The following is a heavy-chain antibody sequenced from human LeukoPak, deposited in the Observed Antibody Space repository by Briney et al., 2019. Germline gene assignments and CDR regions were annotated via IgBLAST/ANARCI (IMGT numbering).Heavy chain of an antibody. D-gene: IGHD3-22*01. CDR1: GFTFSSYA. Sequence: GGSLRLSCAASGFTFSSYAMHWVRQAPGKGLEWVAVISYDGSNKYYADSVKGRFTISRDNSKNTLYLQMNSLRAEDTAVYYCARDPFITMIVVDPSGGFDYWGQGTLVTVSS. V-gene: IGHV3-30-3*01. J-gene: IGHJ4*02. CDR3: ARDPFITMIVVDPSGGFDY. CDR2: ISYDGSNK.